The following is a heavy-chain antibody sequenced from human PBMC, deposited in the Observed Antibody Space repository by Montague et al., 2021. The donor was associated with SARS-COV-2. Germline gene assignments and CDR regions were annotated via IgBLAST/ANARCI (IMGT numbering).Heavy chain of an antibody. CDR3: ARHPRGYYDYVWGSPSYYFDY. CDR2: IYYSGST. D-gene: IGHD3-16*01. V-gene: IGHV4-39*01. Sequence: SETLSLTCTVSGGSISSSSYYWGWIRQPPGKGLKWIGSIYYSGSTYYNPSLKSRVTISVDTSKNQFSLKLSSVTAADTAVYYCARHPRGYYDYVWGSPSYYFDYWGQGTLVTVSS. J-gene: IGHJ4*02. CDR1: GGSISSSSYY.